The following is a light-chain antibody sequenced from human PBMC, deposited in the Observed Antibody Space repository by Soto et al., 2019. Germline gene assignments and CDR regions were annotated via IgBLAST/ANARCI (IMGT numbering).Light chain of an antibody. CDR3: QQASEFPLT. Sequence: DIQMTQSPSSVSVSVGDRVTITCRASQKINGWLAWYKQKPGKAPNLLIYATSTLQSGVPSRFSGSRSGTDFTLPITGLQPEDFGTYYCQQASEFPLTFGPGTKVHI. J-gene: IGKJ3*01. CDR2: ATS. CDR1: QKINGW. V-gene: IGKV1-12*01.